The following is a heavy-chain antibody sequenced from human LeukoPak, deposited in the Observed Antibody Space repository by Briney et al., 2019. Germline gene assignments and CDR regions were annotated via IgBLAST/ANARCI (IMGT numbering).Heavy chain of an antibody. J-gene: IGHJ4*02. V-gene: IGHV1-2*02. D-gene: IGHD3-10*01. Sequence: ASVKVSCKASGYTFTGYEMHWVRQAPGQGLEWVGRIIPNRGDINSAQKFQGRVTLTRDTSTNTAYMELTRLRFDDTAVYYCARDHYGSGSYYNEFDYWGQGTLVTVSS. CDR3: ARDHYGSGSYYNEFDY. CDR1: GYTFTGYE. CDR2: IIPNRGDI.